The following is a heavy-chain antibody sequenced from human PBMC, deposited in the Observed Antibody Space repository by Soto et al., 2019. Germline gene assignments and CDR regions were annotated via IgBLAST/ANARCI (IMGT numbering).Heavy chain of an antibody. V-gene: IGHV3-23*01. Sequence: EVQLLESGGGLVQPGGSLRLSCAASGFTFSSYAMSWVRQSPGKGLEWVSAISGSGGRTYYADSVKGRFTISRDNSKNTLYLQMNSLRAEDTAVYYCAKLVSSSLFNWFDPWGQGTLVTVSS. CDR1: GFTFSSYA. J-gene: IGHJ5*02. CDR3: AKLVSSSLFNWFDP. D-gene: IGHD6-13*01. CDR2: ISGSGGRT.